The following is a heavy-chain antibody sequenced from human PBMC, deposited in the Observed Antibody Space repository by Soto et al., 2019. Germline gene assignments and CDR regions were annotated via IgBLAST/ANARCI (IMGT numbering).Heavy chain of an antibody. D-gene: IGHD3-22*01. CDR2: INGGDSDT. CDR3: ARPDSNGWYQN. CDR1: GHTFSNYW. J-gene: IGHJ4*02. V-gene: IGHV5-51*01. Sequence: GESLKISCKGSGHTFSNYWVAWVRQMPGKGLEWMAIINGGDSDTRYSPSFQGQVTVSADKSIGTAYLQWNSLKASDTAIYYCARPDSNGWYQNWGQGTPVTVSS.